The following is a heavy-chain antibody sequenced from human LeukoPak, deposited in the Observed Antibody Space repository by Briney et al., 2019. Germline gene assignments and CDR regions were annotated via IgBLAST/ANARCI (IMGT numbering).Heavy chain of an antibody. CDR3: ARTTQWELLAQ. CDR1: GFVFSDYS. CDR2: ISSSSGYI. V-gene: IGHV3-21*01. D-gene: IGHD1-26*01. J-gene: IGHJ4*02. Sequence: GGTLRLSCAASGFVFSDYSMHWVRQAPGKGLEWVSCISSSSGYIFYADSVKGSFTVSRDNPKNSQFLHMNRLGVEDTAINFCARTTQWELLAQWGQGTVVTVSS.